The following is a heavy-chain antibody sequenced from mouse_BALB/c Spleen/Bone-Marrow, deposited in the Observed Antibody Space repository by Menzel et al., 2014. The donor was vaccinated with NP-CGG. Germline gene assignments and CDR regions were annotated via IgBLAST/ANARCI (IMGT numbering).Heavy chain of an antibody. Sequence: EVQLQESGPELVKPGTSVKMSCKASGYIFTSYVMDWVKQKPGQGLEWIGYINPYNGVTNYNEKFKGKATLTSDKSSSTAYMEVSSLTSEDSAVYYCAREGWLLRFDYWGQGTTLTVSS. V-gene: IGHV1-14*01. CDR2: INPYNGVT. CDR1: GYIFTSYV. J-gene: IGHJ2*01. CDR3: AREGWLLRFDY. D-gene: IGHD2-3*01.